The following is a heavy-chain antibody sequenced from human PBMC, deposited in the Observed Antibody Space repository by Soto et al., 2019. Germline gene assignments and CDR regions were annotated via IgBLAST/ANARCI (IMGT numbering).Heavy chain of an antibody. J-gene: IGHJ5*02. CDR2: IIPIFGTA. Sequence: QVQLVQSGAEVKKPGSSVKVSCKASGGTFSSYAISWVRQAPGQGLEWVGGIIPIFGTANYAQKFQGRVTITADESTSTAYMELSSLRSEDTAVYYCARLYYDFWSGYSQYNWFDPWGQGTLVTVSS. CDR1: GGTFSSYA. D-gene: IGHD3-3*01. CDR3: ARLYYDFWSGYSQYNWFDP. V-gene: IGHV1-69*01.